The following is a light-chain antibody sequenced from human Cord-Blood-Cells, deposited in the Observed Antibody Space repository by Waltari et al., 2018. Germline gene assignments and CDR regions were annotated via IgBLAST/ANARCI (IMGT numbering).Light chain of an antibody. J-gene: IGLJ3*02. V-gene: IGLV3-19*01. Sequence: SSELTQDPAVSVALGPTVRITCQGDSLRSSYASWYQQKPRQAPLLVIYGKNNRPSGIPDRFSGSSSRNTASLTITGAQAEDEADDYCNSRDSSGNHLVFGGGTKLTVL. CDR1: SLRSSY. CDR2: GKN. CDR3: NSRDSSGNHLV.